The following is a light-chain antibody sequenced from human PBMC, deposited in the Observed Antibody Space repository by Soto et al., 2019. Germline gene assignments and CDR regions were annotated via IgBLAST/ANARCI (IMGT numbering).Light chain of an antibody. Sequence: QSVLTQPPSVSGAPGQRVTISCTGSSSNIGAGYDVHWYQPLPGTAPKLLIYGNSNRPSGVPDRFSGSKSGTSASLAITGLQAEDEADYYCQSYDSSLGGSVFGGGTKLTVL. CDR1: SSNIGAGYD. CDR2: GNS. V-gene: IGLV1-40*01. CDR3: QSYDSSLGGSV. J-gene: IGLJ3*02.